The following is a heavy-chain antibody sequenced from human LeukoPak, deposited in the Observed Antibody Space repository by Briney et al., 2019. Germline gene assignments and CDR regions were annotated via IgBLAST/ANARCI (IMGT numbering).Heavy chain of an antibody. CDR1: GFTFSTYS. CDR2: ISSSISTM. D-gene: IGHD3-22*01. J-gene: IGHJ4*02. Sequence: GGSLRLSCAASGFTFSTYSMNWVRQAPGKGLEWVSYISSSISTMYYADSVEGRFTISRDNAKTSLYLQMNSLRDEDTAIYYCARDRYYDSSGYLDYWGQGTLVTVSS. V-gene: IGHV3-48*02. CDR3: ARDRYYDSSGYLDY.